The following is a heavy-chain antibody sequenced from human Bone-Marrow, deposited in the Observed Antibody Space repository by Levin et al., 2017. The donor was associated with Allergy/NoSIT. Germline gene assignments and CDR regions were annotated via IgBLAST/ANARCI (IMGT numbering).Heavy chain of an antibody. CDR2: INQDESEI. CDR3: ARDVKGGNFDY. J-gene: IGHJ4*02. Sequence: GESLKISCTASGFTFSRDWMTWVRQAPGKGLEWVANINQDESEIYYVGSVKGRFTISRDNARNSLYLQMNSLRAEDTAVYYCARDVKGGNFDYWGQGTLVTVSS. D-gene: IGHD1-14*01. V-gene: IGHV3-7*01. CDR1: GFTFSRDW.